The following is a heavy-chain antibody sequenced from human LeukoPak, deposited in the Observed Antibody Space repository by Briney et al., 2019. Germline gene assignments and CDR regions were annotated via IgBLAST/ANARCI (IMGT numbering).Heavy chain of an antibody. J-gene: IGHJ3*02. V-gene: IGHV4-39*01. CDR2: IYYSGST. CDR3: ARLSTATPHAFDI. D-gene: IGHD4-17*01. CDR1: GGSISSSSYY. Sequence: ETLSLTCTVSGGSISSSSYYWGWMRQPPGKGLEWIGSIYYSGSTYYNPSLKSRVTISVDTSKNQFSLKLSSVTAADTAVYYCARLSTATPHAFDIWGQGTMVTVSS.